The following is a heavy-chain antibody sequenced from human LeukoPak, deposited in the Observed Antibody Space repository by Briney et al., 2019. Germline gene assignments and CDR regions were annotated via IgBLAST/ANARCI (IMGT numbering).Heavy chain of an antibody. D-gene: IGHD2-15*01. CDR2: IYHSGNT. CDR3: ARHQGGVVAAIPVDY. Sequence: PSETLSLTCAVSGGSISSTYWWTWVRQPPGKGLEWIGQIYHSGNTNYNPSLKSRVTISVDTSKNQFSLKLSSVTAADTAVYYCARHQGGVVAAIPVDYWGQGTLVTVSS. J-gene: IGHJ4*02. CDR1: GGSISSTYW. V-gene: IGHV4-4*02.